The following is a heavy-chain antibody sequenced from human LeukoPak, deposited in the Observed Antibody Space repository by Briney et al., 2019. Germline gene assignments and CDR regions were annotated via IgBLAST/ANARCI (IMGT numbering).Heavy chain of an antibody. CDR3: AKEGSSGWYNFDY. CDR2: IRDDGSNK. V-gene: IGHV3-30*02. CDR1: GFTFSTYG. J-gene: IGHJ4*02. Sequence: PGGPLRLSCAASGFTFSTYGMHWVRQAPGKGLEWVAFIRDDGSNKYYVDSVKGRFTISRDNSKNTLYLQMNSLRAEDTAVYYCAKEGSSGWYNFDYWGQGTLVTVSS. D-gene: IGHD6-19*01.